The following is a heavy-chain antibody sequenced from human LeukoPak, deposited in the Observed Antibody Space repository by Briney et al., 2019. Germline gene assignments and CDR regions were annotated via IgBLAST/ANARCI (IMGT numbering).Heavy chain of an antibody. Sequence: SGGSLTLSCAASGFTFSSYAMIWLRPAPGEGLEWVSALSGSGGSTYYADSVKGRFTISRDNSKNTLYLQMNSLRAEDTAVYYCAKDLYDILHGAGVFDYWGQGTLVTVSS. V-gene: IGHV3-23*01. CDR1: GFTFSSYA. CDR3: AKDLYDILHGAGVFDY. CDR2: LSGSGGST. J-gene: IGHJ4*02. D-gene: IGHD3-9*01.